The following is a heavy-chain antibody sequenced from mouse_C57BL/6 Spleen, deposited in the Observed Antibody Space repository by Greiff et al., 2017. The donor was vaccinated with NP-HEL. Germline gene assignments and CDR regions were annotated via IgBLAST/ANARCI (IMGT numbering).Heavy chain of an antibody. CDR2: IDPENGDT. D-gene: IGHD1-1*01. Sequence: EVKLQESGPELVKPGASVKISCKASGYAFSSSWMNWVKQRPEQGLEWIGWIDPENGDTEYASKFQGKATITADTSSNTAYLQLSSLTSEDTAVYYCTTITTVVVRGDYWGQGTTLTVSS. V-gene: IGHV14-4*01. CDR3: TTITTVVVRGDY. J-gene: IGHJ2*01. CDR1: GYAFSSSW.